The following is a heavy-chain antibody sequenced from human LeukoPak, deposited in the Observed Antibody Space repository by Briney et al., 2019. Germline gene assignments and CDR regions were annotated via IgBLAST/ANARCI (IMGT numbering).Heavy chain of an antibody. CDR1: GDSISGINW. Sequence: SGTLSLTCGVSGDSISGINWWSWVRQPPGEGLDWIGEIDHSGSTNYNPSLKSRVTISVDKSKNQFSLKLSSVTAADTAVYYCARGNFYSGYDSWGQGTLVTVSS. V-gene: IGHV4-4*02. CDR2: IDHSGST. CDR3: ARGNFYSGYDS. D-gene: IGHD5-12*01. J-gene: IGHJ4*02.